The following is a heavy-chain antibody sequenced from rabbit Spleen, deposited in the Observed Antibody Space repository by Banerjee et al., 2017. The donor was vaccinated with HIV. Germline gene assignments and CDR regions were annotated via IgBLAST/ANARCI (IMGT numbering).Heavy chain of an antibody. V-gene: IGHV1S45*01. J-gene: IGHJ4*01. Sequence: QEQLEESGGGLVKPEGSLTLTCTASGFSFSSGYDMCWVRQAPGKGPEWITSINTGNGNFYYASWAKGRFTISKTSSTVTLQMTSLTAADTATYFCARADWSSGWGTGLWGQGTLVTVS. CDR2: INTGNGNF. CDR3: ARADWSSGWGTGL. D-gene: IGHD4-1*01. CDR1: GFSFSSGYD.